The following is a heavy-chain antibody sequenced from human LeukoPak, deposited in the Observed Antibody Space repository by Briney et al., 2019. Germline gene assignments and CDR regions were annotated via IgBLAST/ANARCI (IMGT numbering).Heavy chain of an antibody. J-gene: IGHJ6*02. CDR1: GFTFSSYS. CDR3: ARERAWGGAYRGGYYYYGMDV. Sequence: GGSLRLSCAASGFTFSSYSMNWVRQAPGKGLEWVSSISSSSSYIYYADSVKGRFTISRDNAKNSLYLQMNSLRAEDTAVYYCARERAWGGAYRGGYYYYGMDVWGRGTTVTVSS. V-gene: IGHV3-21*01. CDR2: ISSSSSYI. D-gene: IGHD1-26*01.